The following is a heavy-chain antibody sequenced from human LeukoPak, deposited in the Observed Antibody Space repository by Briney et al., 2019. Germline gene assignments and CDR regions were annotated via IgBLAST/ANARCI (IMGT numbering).Heavy chain of an antibody. J-gene: IGHJ4*02. Sequence: ASVKVSCKASGYTFTGYYMHWVRQAPGQGLEWMGWINPNSGGTNYAQKFQGRVTMTRDTSISTAYMELSRLRSDDTAVYYRARSVPRSGYPLFGYWGQGTLVTVSS. CDR2: INPNSGGT. CDR1: GYTFTGYY. V-gene: IGHV1-2*02. CDR3: ARSVPRSGYPLFGY. D-gene: IGHD3-22*01.